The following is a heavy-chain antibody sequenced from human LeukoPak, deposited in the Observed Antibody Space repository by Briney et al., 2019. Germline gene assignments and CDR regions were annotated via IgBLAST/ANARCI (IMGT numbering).Heavy chain of an antibody. D-gene: IGHD5-18*01. CDR2: INPNSGGT. CDR3: ARDLPTALGYYGMDV. CDR1: GYTFTGYY. V-gene: IGHV1-2*02. Sequence: ASVKVSCKASGYTFTGYYMHWVRQAPGQGLEWMGWINPNSGGTNYAQKFQGRVTMTRDTSISTAYMELSRLRSDDTAVYYCARDLPTALGYYGMDVWGQGTTGTVSS. J-gene: IGHJ6*02.